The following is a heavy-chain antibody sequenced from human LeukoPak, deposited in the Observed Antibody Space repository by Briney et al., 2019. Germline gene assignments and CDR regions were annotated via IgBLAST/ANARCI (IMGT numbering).Heavy chain of an antibody. Sequence: ASVKVSCKASGYTFTGYYMHWVRQAPGQGLEWMGWINPNSGGTNHAQKFQGRVTMTRDTSISTAYMELSRLRSDDTAVYYCASHCSSTSCYSDYWGQGTLVTVSS. CDR2: INPNSGGT. CDR3: ASHCSSTSCYSDY. J-gene: IGHJ4*02. D-gene: IGHD2-2*01. CDR1: GYTFTGYY. V-gene: IGHV1-2*02.